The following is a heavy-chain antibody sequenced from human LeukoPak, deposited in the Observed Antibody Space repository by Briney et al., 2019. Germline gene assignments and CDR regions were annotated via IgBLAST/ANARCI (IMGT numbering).Heavy chain of an antibody. CDR3: ARDSASGSYRHAFDI. D-gene: IGHD1-26*01. Sequence: GGSLRLSCAASGFTFSTHSMNWVRQAPGKGLEWVSSISGSSSDIYYGDSVKGRFTISRDNAKNSLYLQMNSLRDEDTAVYYCARDSASGSYRHAFDIWGQGTMVTVSS. V-gene: IGHV3-21*01. CDR2: ISGSSSDI. CDR1: GFTFSTHS. J-gene: IGHJ3*02.